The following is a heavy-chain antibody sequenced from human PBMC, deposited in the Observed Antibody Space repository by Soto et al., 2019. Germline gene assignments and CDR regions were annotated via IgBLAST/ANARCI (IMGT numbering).Heavy chain of an antibody. D-gene: IGHD1-26*01. J-gene: IGHJ4*02. V-gene: IGHV2-5*02. Sequence: QITLKESGPTLVKPTQTLTLTCTFSGLSLSTSGVGVGWIRQPPGKALEWPALIYWDDDKRYSPSLKSRLTITKDTPKNQVVLTMTNMDPVDTATYYCAHLDSGSMPRDYWGQGTLVTVSS. CDR2: IYWDDDK. CDR1: GLSLSTSGVG. CDR3: AHLDSGSMPRDY.